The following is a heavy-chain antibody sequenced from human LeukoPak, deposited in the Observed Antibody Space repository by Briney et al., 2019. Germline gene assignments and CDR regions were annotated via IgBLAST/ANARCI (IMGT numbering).Heavy chain of an antibody. J-gene: IGHJ4*02. Sequence: SGGSLRLSCAASGFTVSSNYMSWVRQAPGKGLEWVSVIYSGGSTYYADSVKGRFTISRDNAKNSLYLQMNSLRAEDTAVYYCARERGAGFDYWGQGTLVTVSS. V-gene: IGHV3-66*01. CDR2: IYSGGST. D-gene: IGHD6-19*01. CDR1: GFTVSSNY. CDR3: ARERGAGFDY.